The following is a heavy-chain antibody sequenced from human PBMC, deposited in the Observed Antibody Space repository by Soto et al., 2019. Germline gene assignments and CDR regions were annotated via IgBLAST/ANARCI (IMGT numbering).Heavy chain of an antibody. D-gene: IGHD6-13*01. J-gene: IGHJ4*02. V-gene: IGHV4-59*01. CDR2: IYYSGST. CDR3: ARDSSQYYFDY. CDR1: GGSISSYY. Sequence: SETLSLTCTVSGGSISSYYWSWIRQPPGKGLEWIGYIYYSGSTNYNPSLKSRVTISVDTSKNQFSLKLSSVTAADTAVYYCARDSSQYYFDYWGQGTLVTVSS.